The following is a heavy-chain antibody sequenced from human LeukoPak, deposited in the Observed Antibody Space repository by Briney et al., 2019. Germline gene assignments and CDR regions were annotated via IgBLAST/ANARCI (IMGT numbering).Heavy chain of an antibody. Sequence: SETLSLTCTVSGGSISSYYWSWIRQPPGKGLEWIGYIYYSGSTNYNPSLKSRVTISVDTSKNQFSLKLSSVTAADTAVYYCAREPVGATKAFDYWGQGTLVTVSS. CDR1: GGSISSYY. CDR2: IYYSGST. J-gene: IGHJ4*02. CDR3: AREPVGATKAFDY. D-gene: IGHD1-26*01. V-gene: IGHV4-59*01.